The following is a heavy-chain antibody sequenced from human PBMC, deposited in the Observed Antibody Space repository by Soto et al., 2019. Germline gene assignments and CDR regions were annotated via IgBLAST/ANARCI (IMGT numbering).Heavy chain of an antibody. Sequence: QVQLQESGPGLVKPSQTLSLTCTVSGGSISSGGYYWSWIRQHPGKCLEWIGYLYYSGSTYYNPSLTRRVTISVDTSKNQFSRKLSSVTAADTAVYYCAREVAEEGPLAFDYWGQGTLVTDSS. D-gene: IGHD6-13*01. CDR3: AREVAEEGPLAFDY. CDR1: GGSISSGGYY. J-gene: IGHJ4*02. CDR2: LYYSGST. V-gene: IGHV4-31*03.